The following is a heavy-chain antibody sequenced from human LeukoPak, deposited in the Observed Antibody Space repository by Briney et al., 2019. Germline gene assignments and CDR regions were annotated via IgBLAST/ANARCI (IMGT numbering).Heavy chain of an antibody. CDR1: GYTFTSYD. CDR2: MNPNSGNT. CDR3: ARDAAHPGIAAADAFDI. Sequence: ASVKVSCKASGYTFTSYDINWVRQATGQGLEWMGWMNPNSGNTGYAQKLQGRVTMTTDTSTSTAYMELRSLRSDDTAVYYCARDAAHPGIAAADAFDIWGQGTMVTVSS. J-gene: IGHJ3*02. V-gene: IGHV1-8*02. D-gene: IGHD6-13*01.